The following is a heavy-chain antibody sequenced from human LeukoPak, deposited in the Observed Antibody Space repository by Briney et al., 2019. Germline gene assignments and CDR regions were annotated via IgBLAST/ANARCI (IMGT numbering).Heavy chain of an antibody. D-gene: IGHD5-24*01. Sequence: GGSLLLSCAASGFTFSSYGMHWVRQAPGRGLEWVAFIRYDGSNKYYAASLKGRFTISRDNSKNTLYLKMNSLRAEDTAVYFCAKGSRDGYNSGVYWGQGTLVTVSS. J-gene: IGHJ4*02. V-gene: IGHV3-30*02. CDR1: GFTFSSYG. CDR2: IRYDGSNK. CDR3: AKGSRDGYNSGVY.